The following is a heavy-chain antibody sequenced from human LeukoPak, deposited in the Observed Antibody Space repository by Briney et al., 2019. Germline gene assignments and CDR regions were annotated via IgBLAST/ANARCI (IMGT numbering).Heavy chain of an antibody. D-gene: IGHD6-6*01. CDR1: GFTFSSYG. J-gene: IGHJ4*02. Sequence: GGSLRLSCAASGFTFSSYGMHWVRRAPGKGLEWISAISGSGGATHYADSVKGRFTISRDNFNNALYLQLNSLGAEDTAVYYCAKWKYSNSGIDDYWGQGTLVTVSS. V-gene: IGHV3-23*01. CDR2: ISGSGGAT. CDR3: AKWKYSNSGIDDY.